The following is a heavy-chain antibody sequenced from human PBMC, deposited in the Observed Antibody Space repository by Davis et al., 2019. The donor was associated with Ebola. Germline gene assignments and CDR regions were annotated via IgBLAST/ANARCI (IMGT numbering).Heavy chain of an antibody. CDR1: GFTFSSYE. Sequence: GESLKISCAASGFTFSSYEMNWVRQAPGKGLEWVSYIISSCSTIYYADSVKGRFTISRDNAKNSLYLQMNSLRAEDTAVYYCARDNCSGGSCYSLYYYYGMDVWGQGTTVTVSS. CDR2: IISSCSTI. J-gene: IGHJ6*02. V-gene: IGHV3-48*03. CDR3: ARDNCSGGSCYSLYYYYGMDV. D-gene: IGHD2-15*01.